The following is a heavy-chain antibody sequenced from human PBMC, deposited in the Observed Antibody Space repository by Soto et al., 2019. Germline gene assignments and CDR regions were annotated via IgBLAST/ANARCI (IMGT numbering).Heavy chain of an antibody. D-gene: IGHD5-12*01. CDR2: MKPNSGDT. CDR3: ARESGGATATLDYYYFYMDV. CDR1: GYRFSDYY. Sequence: QVQLVQSGAEVKKPGASVTVSCKASGYRFSDYYLHWVRQAPGQGPEWMGWMKPNSGDTKYAQKFKGRVTMTRDTSVRTAFMELNWLKSDDTAVYYCARESGGATATLDYYYFYMDVWGIGTTVTVSS. V-gene: IGHV1-2*02. J-gene: IGHJ6*03.